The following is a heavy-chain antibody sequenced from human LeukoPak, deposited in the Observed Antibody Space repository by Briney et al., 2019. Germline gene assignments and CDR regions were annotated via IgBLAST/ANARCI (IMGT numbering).Heavy chain of an antibody. V-gene: IGHV4-59*08. J-gene: IGHJ4*02. CDR2: VHSSGGA. D-gene: IGHD5-18*01. CDR3: ATGVNTAIFDY. Sequence: SETLSLTCTVSGGSISSHYWSWIRQPPGQGLEWIGYVHSSGGANYNPSLNSRVTMSVDTSKDRLSLRLSSVTAADTAVYYCATGVNTAIFDYWGQGTLVTVSS. CDR1: GGSISSHY.